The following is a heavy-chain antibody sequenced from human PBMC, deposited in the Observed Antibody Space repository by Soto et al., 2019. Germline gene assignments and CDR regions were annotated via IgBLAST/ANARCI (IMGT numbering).Heavy chain of an antibody. CDR1: GFTFSSYG. D-gene: IGHD3-22*01. V-gene: IGHV3-30*18. J-gene: IGHJ4*02. Sequence: GGSLSLSCAASGFTFSSYGMHWVRQAPGKGLEWVAVISYDGSNKYYADSVKGRFTISRDNSKNTLYLQMNSLRAEDTAVYYCAKDRAYYDSSVAFDYWGQGTLVTVSS. CDR2: ISYDGSNK. CDR3: AKDRAYYDSSVAFDY.